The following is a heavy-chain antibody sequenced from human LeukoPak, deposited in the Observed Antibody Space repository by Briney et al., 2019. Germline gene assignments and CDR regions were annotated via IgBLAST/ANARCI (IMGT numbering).Heavy chain of an antibody. J-gene: IGHJ5*02. D-gene: IGHD6-13*01. V-gene: IGHV3-30*02. CDR3: AKVLGEYSIRSKPLDT. Sequence: GGSLRLSCAASGFIFSNYGMHWVRQAPGKGLEWVTFIRYDGNNKYYADSVKGRFTISRDNSKNTLYLQMNSLRPEDTAVYYCAKVLGEYSIRSKPLDTWGQGTLVTVSS. CDR1: GFIFSNYG. CDR2: IRYDGNNK.